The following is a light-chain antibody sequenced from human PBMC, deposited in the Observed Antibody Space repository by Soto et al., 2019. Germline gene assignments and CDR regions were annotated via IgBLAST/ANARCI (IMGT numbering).Light chain of an antibody. CDR1: PSVSNS. CDR3: QQYGSSPQVT. Sequence: ESVLTQSPATLSLSPGERATLSCRASPSVSNSLAWYQHKPGQAPRLLIYDAFNRATGVPTRFSGSGSGTDFTLTISRLEPEDFAVYYCQQYGSSPQVTFGQGTRLEIK. V-gene: IGKV3-20*01. CDR2: DAF. J-gene: IGKJ5*01.